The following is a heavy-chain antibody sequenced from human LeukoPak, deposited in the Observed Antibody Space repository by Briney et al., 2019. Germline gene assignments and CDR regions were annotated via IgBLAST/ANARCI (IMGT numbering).Heavy chain of an antibody. CDR2: ISGSGGST. Sequence: GGSLRLSCAASGFTFSSYAVSWVRQAPGKGLEWVSAISGSGGSTYYADSVKGRFTISRDNSKNTLYLQMNSLRAEDTAVYYCAKDSVLLWFGESDAFDIWGQGTMVTVSS. J-gene: IGHJ3*02. CDR1: GFTFSSYA. V-gene: IGHV3-23*01. D-gene: IGHD3-10*01. CDR3: AKDSVLLWFGESDAFDI.